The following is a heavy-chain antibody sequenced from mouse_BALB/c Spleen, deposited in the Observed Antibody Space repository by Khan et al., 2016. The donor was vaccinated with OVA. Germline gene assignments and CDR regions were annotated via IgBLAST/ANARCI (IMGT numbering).Heavy chain of an antibody. D-gene: IGHD2-14*01. Sequence: EVQLVESGGGLVQPGGSLKLSCAASGFDFSRYWMSLVRQAPGKGLEWIGEINPDSSTINYTPSLKDKFIISRDNAKNTLYLQMSKVRSEDTALYYCARPYRYGGRAWFAYWGQGTLVTVSA. CDR2: INPDSSTI. V-gene: IGHV4-1*02. J-gene: IGHJ3*01. CDR3: ARPYRYGGRAWFAY. CDR1: GFDFSRYW.